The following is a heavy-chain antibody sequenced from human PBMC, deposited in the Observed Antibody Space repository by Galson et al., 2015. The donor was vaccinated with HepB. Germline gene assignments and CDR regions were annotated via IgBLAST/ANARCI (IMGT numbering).Heavy chain of an antibody. J-gene: IGHJ2*01. CDR1: GFTFRSYG. CDR3: AKEIMVHAGDWYFDL. CDR2: ISSGGGTQ. D-gene: IGHD2-8*01. Sequence: SLRLSCAASGFTFRSYGMHWVRQAPGKGLEWVAVISSGGGTQYLADSVRGRVTLSRDNPKNTVYLQMNSLGAEDAAVYYCAKEIMVHAGDWYFDLWGRGTLVTVSS. V-gene: IGHV3-30*18.